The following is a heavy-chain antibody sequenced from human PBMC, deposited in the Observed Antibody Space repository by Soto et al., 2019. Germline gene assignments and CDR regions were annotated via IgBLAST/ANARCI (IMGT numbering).Heavy chain of an antibody. CDR3: ARERGWLFGPRAFRSAAGSRLDY. J-gene: IGHJ4*02. CDR1: GFTFSSYA. Sequence: QVQLVESGGGVVQPGRSLRLSCAASGFTFSSYAMHWVRQAPGKGLEWVAVISYDGSNKYYADSVKGRFTISRDNSKNTLYLQMNSLRAEDTAVYYCARERGWLFGPRAFRSAAGSRLDYWGQGTLVTVSS. V-gene: IGHV3-30-3*01. D-gene: IGHD6-13*01. CDR2: ISYDGSNK.